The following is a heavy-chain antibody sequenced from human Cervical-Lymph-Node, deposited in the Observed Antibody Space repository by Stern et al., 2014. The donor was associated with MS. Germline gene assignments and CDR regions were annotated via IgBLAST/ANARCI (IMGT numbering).Heavy chain of an antibody. CDR3: ARWSVACDY. D-gene: IGHD2-21*01. CDR1: GYNFSNYW. J-gene: IGHJ4*02. V-gene: IGHV5-51*03. Sequence: EVQLVQSGAELKKSGESLKISCKTSGYNFSNYWVAWVRQVSGKVLEWIGIIYPGDSDIRYSPSFQGHVTMSVDKSNTTAYLQWKSLKASDTAVYYCARWSVACDYWGQGALITVSS. CDR2: IYPGDSDI.